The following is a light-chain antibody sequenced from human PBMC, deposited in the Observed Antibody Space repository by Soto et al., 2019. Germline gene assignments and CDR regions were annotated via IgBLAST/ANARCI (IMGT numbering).Light chain of an antibody. J-gene: IGKJ5*01. Sequence: TRXPDTLSLSPGERSTLSCGASQTVTSNYLAWYQQKPGQAPRLLIYDISTRAAAIPARFSGSGSGTDFTLTVSSLEPEDFALYYCQQRSNLITFGQVTRLEIK. CDR3: QQRSNLIT. CDR1: QTVTSNY. V-gene: IGKV3-11*01. CDR2: DIS.